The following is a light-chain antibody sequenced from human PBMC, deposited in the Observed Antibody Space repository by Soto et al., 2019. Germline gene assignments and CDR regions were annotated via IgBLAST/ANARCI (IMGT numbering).Light chain of an antibody. J-gene: IGLJ3*02. CDR3: AAWDDSLRGVV. V-gene: IGLV1-44*01. Sequence: QSVLTQAPSASGTPGQRVTISCSGGSSNVGAHAVSWYRQLPGTAPQLLIYTTNQRPSGVPARFSGSKSSTSASLAISGLQSEDEADYYCAAWDDSLRGVVFGGGTKVTVL. CDR1: SSNVGAHA. CDR2: TTN.